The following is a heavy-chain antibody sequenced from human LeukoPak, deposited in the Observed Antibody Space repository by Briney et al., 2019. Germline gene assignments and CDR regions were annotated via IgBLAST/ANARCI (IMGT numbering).Heavy chain of an antibody. CDR1: GFTFSSYA. Sequence: PGGSLRLSCAASGFTFSSYAMSWVRQAPGKGLEWVSAISGSGGSTYYADSVKGRSTISRDNSKNTLYLQMNSLRAEDTAVYYCAKDRVVVPAAMVGWFDPWGQGTLVTVSS. V-gene: IGHV3-23*01. J-gene: IGHJ5*02. CDR2: ISGSGGST. CDR3: AKDRVVVPAAMVGWFDP. D-gene: IGHD2-2*01.